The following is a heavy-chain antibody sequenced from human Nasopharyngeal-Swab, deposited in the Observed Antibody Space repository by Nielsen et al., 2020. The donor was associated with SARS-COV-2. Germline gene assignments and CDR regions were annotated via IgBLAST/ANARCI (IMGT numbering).Heavy chain of an antibody. CDR3: AKALERELPRYSDF. Sequence: GGSLRLSCAVSGFPLTQHAMSWVRQAPGKGLEWVSFISGAGGTTFYSDSVKGRFTISRDTSKSTLYLQMSSLRAEDTALYYCAKALERELPRYSDFWGQGTLVTVSS. D-gene: IGHD1-7*01. J-gene: IGHJ4*02. CDR2: ISGAGGTT. V-gene: IGHV3-23*01. CDR1: GFPLTQHA.